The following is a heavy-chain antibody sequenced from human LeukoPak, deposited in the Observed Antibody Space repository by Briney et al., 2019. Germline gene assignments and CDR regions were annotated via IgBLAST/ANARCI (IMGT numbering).Heavy chain of an antibody. CDR2: ISDTGATT. CDR3: AKDASIGRYCTNGVCSPFDY. Sequence: GGSLRLSCAGSGCTFSSYAMNWVRQAPGKGLEWVSAISDTGATTYDEDSVKCRFTISRDNSRSTLYLQMNSLRAEDTALYYCAKDASIGRYCTNGVCSPFDYWGQGTLVTVSS. V-gene: IGHV3-23*01. D-gene: IGHD2-8*01. CDR1: GCTFSSYA. J-gene: IGHJ4*02.